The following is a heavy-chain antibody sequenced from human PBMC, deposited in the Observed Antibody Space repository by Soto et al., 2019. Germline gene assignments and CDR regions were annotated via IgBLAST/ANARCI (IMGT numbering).Heavy chain of an antibody. CDR3: ARLGFVLMELYYFHQ. CDR2: ISGNSGKT. J-gene: IGHJ4*01. D-gene: IGHD2-8*01. Sequence: PWGSLRLSCTASGLTFSGYAMSWVRQAPGKELEWVSTISGNSGKTNYAESVKGRFSISRDNSKNTVHLQLDSLRAEDTAVYFCARLGFVLMELYYFHQWGHGTLVTVSS. V-gene: IGHV3-23*01. CDR1: GLTFSGYA.